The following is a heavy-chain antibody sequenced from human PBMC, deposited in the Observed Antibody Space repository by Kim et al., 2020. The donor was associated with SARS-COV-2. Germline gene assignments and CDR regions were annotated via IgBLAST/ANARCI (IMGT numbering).Heavy chain of an antibody. D-gene: IGHD3-9*01. V-gene: IGHV3-33*01. Sequence: GGSLRLSCAASGFTFSSYGMHWVRQAPGKGLEWVAVIWYDGSNKYYADSVKGRFTISRDNSKNTLYLQMNSLRAEDTAVYYCAMGGDILTGYFDYWGQGTLVTVSS. J-gene: IGHJ4*02. CDR2: IWYDGSNK. CDR3: AMGGDILTGYFDY. CDR1: GFTFSSYG.